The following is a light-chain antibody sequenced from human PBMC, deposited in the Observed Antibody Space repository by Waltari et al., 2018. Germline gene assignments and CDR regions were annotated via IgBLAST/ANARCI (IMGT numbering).Light chain of an antibody. V-gene: IGLV2-11*01. CDR3: CSYAGSYTWV. CDR1: TNALGRYQS. J-gene: IGLJ3*02. Sequence: SALTQPRYVSGSPGQAVTISCTGTTNALGRYQSVSWYQQHPGKAPKLIILDVTKRPSGVPDRLSGSKSGNTASLTISGLRAEDEAEYYCCSYAGSYTWVFGGGTKLTVV. CDR2: DVT.